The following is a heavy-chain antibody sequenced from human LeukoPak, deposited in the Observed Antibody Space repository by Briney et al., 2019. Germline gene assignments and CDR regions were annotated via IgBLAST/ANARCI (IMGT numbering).Heavy chain of an antibody. CDR3: ARGYYRGDRFDP. V-gene: IGHV4-61*09. CDR2: IYTSGSP. J-gene: IGHJ5*02. CDR1: GGSISSSSYY. Sequence: SETLSLTCTVSGGSISSSSYYWSWIRQPAGKGLEWIGHIYTSGSPNYNPSLKSRVTISVDTSKKQFSLKLSSVTAADTAVYYCARGYYRGDRFDPWGQGTLVTVSS. D-gene: IGHD2/OR15-2a*01.